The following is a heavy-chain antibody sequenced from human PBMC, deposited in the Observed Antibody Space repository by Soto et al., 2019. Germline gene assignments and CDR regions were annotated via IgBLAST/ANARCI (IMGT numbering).Heavy chain of an antibody. D-gene: IGHD1-26*01. Sequence: VQLQESGPGLVKPSETLSLSCDVSGASLLSSYWSWVRQPAGKGLEWIGIIFSSGRSSYDPSLKSRVTMSIDTPNNKFSLNLKSVTAADTAVYYCAKGWDVKYLDHWGQGARVTVSS. CDR3: AKGWDVKYLDH. V-gene: IGHV4-4*07. J-gene: IGHJ4*02. CDR1: GASLLSSY. CDR2: IFSSGRS.